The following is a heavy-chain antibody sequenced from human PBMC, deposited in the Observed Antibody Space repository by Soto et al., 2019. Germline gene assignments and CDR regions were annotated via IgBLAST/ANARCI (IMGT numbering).Heavy chain of an antibody. CDR3: ARSPRYCSSTSCYTGSYYYGMEV. CDR2: TYYRSKWYN. CDR1: GDRVASNSAA. V-gene: IGHV6-1*01. Sequence: SQTLSLTCAISGDRVASNSAAWNWIRQSPSRGLEWLGSTYYRSKWYNDYAVAVKSRITINPDTSKNQFSLQLNSVTPEDTAVYYCARSPRYCSSTSCYTGSYYYGMEVWGQGPTVTVSS. D-gene: IGHD2-2*02. J-gene: IGHJ6*02.